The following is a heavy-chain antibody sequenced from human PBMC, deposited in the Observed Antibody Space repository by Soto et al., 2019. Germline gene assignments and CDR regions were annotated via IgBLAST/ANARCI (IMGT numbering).Heavy chain of an antibody. Sequence: GGSLRLSCAASGFTFSSYWMSWVRQAPGKGLEWVANIKQDGSEKYYVDSVKGRFTISRDNAKNSLYLQMNSLRAEDTAVYYCGRDWSGGELLAFDIWGQGTMVTVSS. CDR2: IKQDGSEK. V-gene: IGHV3-7*03. CDR3: GRDWSGGELLAFDI. J-gene: IGHJ3*02. CDR1: GFTFSSYW. D-gene: IGHD1-26*01.